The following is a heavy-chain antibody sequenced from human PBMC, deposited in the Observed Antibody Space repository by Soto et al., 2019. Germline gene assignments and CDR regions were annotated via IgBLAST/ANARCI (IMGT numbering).Heavy chain of an antibody. J-gene: IGHJ6*02. CDR1: GFTFSSYG. CDR2: ISYDGSNK. V-gene: IGHV3-30*18. D-gene: IGHD6-13*01. Sequence: GGSLRLSCAASGFTFSSYGMHWVRQAPGKGLEWVAVISYDGSNKYYADSVKGRFTISRDNSKNTLYLQMNSLRAEDTAEYYCAKVKQQLGYYGMDVWGQGTTVTVSS. CDR3: AKVKQQLGYYGMDV.